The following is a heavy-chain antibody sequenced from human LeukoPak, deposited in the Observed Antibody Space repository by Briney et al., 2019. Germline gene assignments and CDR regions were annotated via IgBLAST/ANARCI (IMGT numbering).Heavy chain of an antibody. J-gene: IGHJ4*02. Sequence: SETLSLTCAVYGGSFSGYYWSWIRQPPGKGLEWIGEINHSGSTNYNPSLKSRVTISVDTSKNQFSLKLSSVTAADTAVYYCARAPQYNWNDADWGQGTLVTVSS. CDR1: GGSFSGYY. V-gene: IGHV4-34*01. CDR3: ARAPQYNWNDAD. D-gene: IGHD1-1*01. CDR2: INHSGST.